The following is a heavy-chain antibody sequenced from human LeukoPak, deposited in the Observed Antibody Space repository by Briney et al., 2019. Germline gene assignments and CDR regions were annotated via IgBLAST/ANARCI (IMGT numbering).Heavy chain of an antibody. CDR2: ISSNGGNT. V-gene: IGHV3-64*01. CDR1: GFTFSSYA. Sequence: GGSLRLSCAASGFTFSSYAMHWVRQAPGKGLEYVSAISSNGGNTYYASSVKGRFTISRDNSKNTLYLQMGSLRAEDMAVYYCARDGGGDIVATFSSYYYMDVWGKGTTVTVSS. CDR3: ARDGGGDIVATFSSYYYMDV. D-gene: IGHD5-12*01. J-gene: IGHJ6*03.